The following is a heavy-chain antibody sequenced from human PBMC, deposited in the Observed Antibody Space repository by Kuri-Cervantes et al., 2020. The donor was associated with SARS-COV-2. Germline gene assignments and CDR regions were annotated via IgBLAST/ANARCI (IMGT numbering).Heavy chain of an antibody. CDR1: GFTFSDYY. CDR2: INWNGGST. V-gene: IGHV3-20*04. J-gene: IGHJ4*02. D-gene: IGHD4-17*01. CDR3: ARGDRYGDYQTFDY. Sequence: GESLKISCAASGFTFSDYYMSWIRQAPGKGLEWVSGINWNGGSTGYADSVKGRFTISRDNAKNSLYLQMNSLRAEDTALYYCARGDRYGDYQTFDYWGQGTLVTVSS.